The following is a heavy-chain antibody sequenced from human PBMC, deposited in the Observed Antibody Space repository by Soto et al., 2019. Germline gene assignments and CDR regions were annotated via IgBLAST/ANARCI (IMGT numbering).Heavy chain of an antibody. Sequence: QVQLQESGPGLVKPSGTLSLTCAVSNGSITSGNWWSWVRQPPGKGLEWIGDSYQTGSTTYNPSLRSRVIISVDKSKNNFSLSLSSVTAADTAVYFCARVWGALAPIAGWFGPWGRGILVTVSS. CDR2: SYQTGST. D-gene: IGHD3-16*01. CDR1: NGSITSGNW. CDR3: ARVWGALAPIAGWFGP. V-gene: IGHV4-4*02. J-gene: IGHJ5*02.